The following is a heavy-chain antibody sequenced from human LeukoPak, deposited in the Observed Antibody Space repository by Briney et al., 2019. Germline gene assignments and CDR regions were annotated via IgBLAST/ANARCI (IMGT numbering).Heavy chain of an antibody. Sequence: GGSLRLSCAASDFSFITYAMSWVRQAPGKGLEWVSTISGGGDATYYADSVKGRFTISRDNSKNTLYLQMNSLRAEDTAVYYCAKTPSYSGSYCFDYWGQGTLVTVSS. CDR3: AKTPSYSGSYCFDY. J-gene: IGHJ4*02. V-gene: IGHV3-23*01. CDR2: ISGGGDAT. D-gene: IGHD1-26*01. CDR1: DFSFITYA.